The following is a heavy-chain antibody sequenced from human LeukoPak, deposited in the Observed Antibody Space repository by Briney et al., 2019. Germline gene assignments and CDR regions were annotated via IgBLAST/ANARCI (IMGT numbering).Heavy chain of an antibody. CDR1: GYTFTDYY. V-gene: IGHV1-2*02. Sequence: ASVKVSCKASGYTFTDYYMHWVRQAPGQGLEWMGWINPNSGGTNYALEFQGRVTMTRDTSISTAYMELSRLRSDDTAVYYCAREVCSGGSCYGWFDPWGQGTLVTVSS. CDR2: INPNSGGT. D-gene: IGHD2-15*01. J-gene: IGHJ5*02. CDR3: AREVCSGGSCYGWFDP.